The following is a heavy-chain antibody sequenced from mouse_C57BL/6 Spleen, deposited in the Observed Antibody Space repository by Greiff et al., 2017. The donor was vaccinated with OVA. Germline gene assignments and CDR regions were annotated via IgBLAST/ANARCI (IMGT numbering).Heavy chain of an antibody. CDR2: ISYDGSN. V-gene: IGHV3-6*01. Sequence: EVQLQQSGPGLVKPSQSLSLTCSVTGYSITSGYYWNWIRQFPGNKLEWMGYISYDGSNNYNPSLKNRISITRDTSKNQFFLKLNSVTTEDTATYYCASLYYYGSSYGYFDVWGTGTTVTVSS. CDR1: GYSITSGYY. CDR3: ASLYYYGSSYGYFDV. D-gene: IGHD1-1*01. J-gene: IGHJ1*03.